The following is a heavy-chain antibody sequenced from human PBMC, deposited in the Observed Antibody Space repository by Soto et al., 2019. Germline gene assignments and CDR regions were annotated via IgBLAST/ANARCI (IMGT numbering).Heavy chain of an antibody. CDR3: ARTGSAAATYYYMDV. V-gene: IGHV4-34*01. Sequence: QVQLQQWGAGLLKPSETLSLTCAVYGGSFSGYYWSWIRQPPGKGLEWIGEINHSGSTNYNPSLKSRVTISVDTSKNQFSLKLSSVTAADTAVYYCARTGSAAATYYYMDVWGKGTTVTVSS. CDR2: INHSGST. J-gene: IGHJ6*03. CDR1: GGSFSGYY. D-gene: IGHD6-13*01.